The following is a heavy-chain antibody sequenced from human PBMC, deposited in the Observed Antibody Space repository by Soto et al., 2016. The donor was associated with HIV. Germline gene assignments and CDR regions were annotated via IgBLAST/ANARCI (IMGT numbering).Heavy chain of an antibody. CDR3: ARDPPPTYGSRYGMDV. J-gene: IGHJ6*02. D-gene: IGHD6-13*01. Sequence: VQLVESGGGLVKPGGSLTLSCAASGFTLTDYSMNWIRQAPGKGLEWISSIIYRDSDTYYLGSVKGRFIISRDSAKNSVSLQMNSLRAEDTAVYYCARDPPPTYGSRYGMDVWGRGDHGHRLL. CDR2: IIYRDSDT. V-gene: IGHV3-11*05. CDR1: GFTLTDYS.